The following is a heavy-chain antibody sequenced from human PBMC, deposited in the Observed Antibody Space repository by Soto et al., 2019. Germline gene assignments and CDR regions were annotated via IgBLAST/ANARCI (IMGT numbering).Heavy chain of an antibody. CDR2: IYHSGST. D-gene: IGHD6-13*01. J-gene: IGHJ4*02. CDR3: ARSYIAAAGTAIDY. CDR1: GGSISSGGYS. Sequence: SETLSLTCAVSGGSISSGGYSWSWIRQPPGKGLEWIGYIYHSGSTYYNPSLKSRVTISVDRSKNQFSLKLSSVTAADTAVYYCARSYIAAAGTAIDYWGQGTLVTVSS. V-gene: IGHV4-30-2*01.